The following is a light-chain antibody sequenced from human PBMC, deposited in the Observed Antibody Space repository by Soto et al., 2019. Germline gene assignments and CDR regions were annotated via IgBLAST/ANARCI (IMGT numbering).Light chain of an antibody. CDR2: DDH. CDR1: SSNIGGNS. V-gene: IGLV1-51*01. Sequence: QSVLTYPPPVSAAPGQKVTISCSGSSSNIGGNSVSWYQHLPGTAPKLHIYDDHKQPSGIPDRFSGSKSGTSATLGITGFQTGDEADYYCGSWDSSLSAYVFGTGTKVTVL. CDR3: GSWDSSLSAYV. J-gene: IGLJ1*01.